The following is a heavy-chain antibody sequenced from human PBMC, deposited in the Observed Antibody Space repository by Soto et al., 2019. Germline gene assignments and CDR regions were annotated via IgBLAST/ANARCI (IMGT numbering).Heavy chain of an antibody. J-gene: IGHJ3*02. V-gene: IGHV3-9*01. CDR2: ISWNSDNI. CDR3: AKDLYSNYGDAFDI. Sequence: PGGSLRLSCAASGFTFDDYAMHWVRHAPGKGLEWVSGISWNSDNIGYADSVKGRFTISRDNVKNSLYLQMNSLRAEDTALYYCAKDLYSNYGDAFDIWGQGTMVTVSS. CDR1: GFTFDDYA. D-gene: IGHD4-4*01.